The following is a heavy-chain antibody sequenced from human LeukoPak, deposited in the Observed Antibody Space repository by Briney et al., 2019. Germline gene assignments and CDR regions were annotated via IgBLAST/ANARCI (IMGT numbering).Heavy chain of an antibody. CDR1: GYTFTSYG. D-gene: IGHD3-3*01. CDR3: ARDRTDYDFWSGYSGNWFDP. J-gene: IGHJ5*02. CDR2: ISAYNGNT. V-gene: IGHV1-18*01. Sequence: GASVKVSCKASGYTFTSYGISWVRQAPGQGLEWMGGISAYNGNTNYAQKLQGRVTMTTDTSTSTAYMELRSLRSDDTAVYYCARDRTDYDFWSGYSGNWFDPWGQGTLVTVSS.